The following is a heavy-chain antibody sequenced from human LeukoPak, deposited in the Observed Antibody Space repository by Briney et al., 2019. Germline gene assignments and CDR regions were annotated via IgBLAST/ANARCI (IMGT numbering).Heavy chain of an antibody. J-gene: IGHJ5*02. CDR3: ATLSGYDYNWFDP. Sequence: ASVKVSCKASGYTFTGYYMHWVRQAPGKGLEWMGGFDPEDGETIYAQKFQGRVTMTEDTSTDTAYMELSSLRSEDTAVYYCATLSGYDYNWFDPWGQGTLVTVSS. CDR2: FDPEDGET. D-gene: IGHD5-12*01. CDR1: GYTFTGYY. V-gene: IGHV1-24*01.